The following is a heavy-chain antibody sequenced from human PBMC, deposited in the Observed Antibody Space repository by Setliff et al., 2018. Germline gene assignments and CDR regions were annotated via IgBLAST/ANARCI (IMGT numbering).Heavy chain of an antibody. CDR2: IIPIFGTA. CDR1: GGTFSSYA. Sequence: VASVKVSCKASGGTFSSYAISWVRQAPGQGLEWMGRIIPIFGTANYAQKFQGRVTITADKSTSTACMELSSLRSEDTAVYYCARDPWQWLTTFTSAEYFQHWGQGTLVTVSS. D-gene: IGHD6-19*01. J-gene: IGHJ1*01. V-gene: IGHV1-69*06. CDR3: ARDPWQWLTTFTSAEYFQH.